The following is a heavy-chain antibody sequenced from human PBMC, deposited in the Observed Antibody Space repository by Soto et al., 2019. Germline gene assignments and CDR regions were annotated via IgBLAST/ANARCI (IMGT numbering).Heavy chain of an antibody. D-gene: IGHD3-16*02. J-gene: IGHJ3*02. CDR3: ASPRDYVWGSYRYKSDAFDI. CDR1: GYTFTSYG. V-gene: IGHV1-18*01. Sequence: QVPLVQSGAEVKKPGASVKVSCKASGYTFTSYGISWVRQAPGQGLEWMGWISAYNGNTNYAQKLQGRVTMTTDTSTSTAYMELRSLRSDDTAVYYCASPRDYVWGSYRYKSDAFDIWGQGTMVTVSS. CDR2: ISAYNGNT.